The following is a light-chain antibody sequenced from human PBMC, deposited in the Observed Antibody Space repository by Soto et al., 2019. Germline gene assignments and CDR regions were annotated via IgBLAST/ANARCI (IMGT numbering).Light chain of an antibody. Sequence: IVLTRAAGSMSLSPGERGTITNRASQSVSSTYLIWYQQKPGQAPRLLIYGASSRATGVPDRFSGGGSGTDFTLTTSSLVREDFAVYCCTHFVIYLAWPFGQGTKVDIK. V-gene: IGKV3-20*01. CDR1: QSVSSTY. CDR3: THFVIYLAWP. CDR2: GAS. J-gene: IGKJ1*01.